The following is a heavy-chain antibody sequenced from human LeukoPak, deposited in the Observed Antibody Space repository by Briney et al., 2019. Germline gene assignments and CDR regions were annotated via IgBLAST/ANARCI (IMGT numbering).Heavy chain of an antibody. CDR3: ARARAYDSSGYYL. CDR2: INSDGSST. Sequence: GGSLRLSCAASGFTFSSYWMHRVRQAPGKGLVWVSRINSDGSSTSYADSVKGRFTISRDNAKNTLYLQMNSLRAEDTALYYCARARAYDSSGYYLWGQGTLVTVSS. D-gene: IGHD3-22*01. CDR1: GFTFSSYW. V-gene: IGHV3-74*01. J-gene: IGHJ4*02.